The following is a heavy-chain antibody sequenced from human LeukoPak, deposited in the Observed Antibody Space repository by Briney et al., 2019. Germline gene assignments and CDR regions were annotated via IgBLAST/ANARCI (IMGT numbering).Heavy chain of an antibody. CDR1: GGSISSDY. Sequence: PSETLSLTCSVSGGSISSDYWAWIRQPPGKGLEWIGYIYYSGSTNYNPSLKSRLTISVDTSKNQFSLKLGSVTAADTAVYYCARGMSSSYLTGFDYWGQGTLVTVSS. J-gene: IGHJ4*02. CDR2: IYYSGST. CDR3: ARGMSSSYLTGFDY. D-gene: IGHD6-13*01. V-gene: IGHV4-59*01.